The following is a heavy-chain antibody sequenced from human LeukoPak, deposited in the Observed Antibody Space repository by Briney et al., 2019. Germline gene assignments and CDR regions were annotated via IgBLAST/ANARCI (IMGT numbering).Heavy chain of an antibody. D-gene: IGHD6-13*01. CDR3: AKDRRYSRGQAFDY. Sequence: PGGSLRLSCAASGFTFDDYAKHWVRQAPGKGLEWVSGISWNSGSIGYADSVKGRFTISRDNAKNSLYLQMNSLRAEDTALYYCAKDRRYSRGQAFDYWGQGTLVTVSS. CDR1: GFTFDDYA. J-gene: IGHJ4*02. CDR2: ISWNSGSI. V-gene: IGHV3-9*01.